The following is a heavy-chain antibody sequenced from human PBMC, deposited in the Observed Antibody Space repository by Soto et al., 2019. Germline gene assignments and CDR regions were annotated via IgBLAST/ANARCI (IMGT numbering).Heavy chain of an antibody. CDR2: MYYGGST. CDR1: GGSIRTYY. V-gene: IGHV4-59*01. CDR3: ARSTGYGDSYFDY. Sequence: SETLSLTCTVSGGSIRTYYWNWIRQPPGKGLEWIGYMYYGGSTNYNPSLKSRVTVSGDTSKNDFSLELTSVTAADTAVYYCARSTGYGDSYFDYWGRGTLVTVSS. D-gene: IGHD4-17*01. J-gene: IGHJ4*02.